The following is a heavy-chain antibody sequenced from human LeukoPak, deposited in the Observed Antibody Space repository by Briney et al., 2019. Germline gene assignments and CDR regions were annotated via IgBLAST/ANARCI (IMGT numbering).Heavy chain of an antibody. CDR3: AKIYCSGGRCHHFDY. V-gene: IGHV3-30*09. CDR1: GFTFSSYA. Sequence: PGRSLRLSCAASGFTFSSYAMHWVRQAPGKGLEWVAVISYDGSNKYYADSVKGRFAISRDNSKNTLFLQMNSLRAEDAAVYYCAKIYCSGGRCHHFDYWGQGTLVTVSS. CDR2: ISYDGSNK. D-gene: IGHD2-15*01. J-gene: IGHJ4*02.